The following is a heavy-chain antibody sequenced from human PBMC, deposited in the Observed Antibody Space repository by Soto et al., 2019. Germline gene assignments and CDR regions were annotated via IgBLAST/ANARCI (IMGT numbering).Heavy chain of an antibody. CDR3: ARERYQVISDGMDV. J-gene: IGHJ6*02. Sequence: QVQLVQAGADVKTPGASVRVSCKASGYTFTGYYVHWVRVAPGQGLEWMGWINPETGGTSYAQKFQGRVTLSRDTSINTAYLELSRLRFDDAAVYFCARERYQVISDGMDVWGQGTTVTVSS. V-gene: IGHV1-2*02. CDR2: INPETGGT. D-gene: IGHD2-2*01. CDR1: GYTFTGYY.